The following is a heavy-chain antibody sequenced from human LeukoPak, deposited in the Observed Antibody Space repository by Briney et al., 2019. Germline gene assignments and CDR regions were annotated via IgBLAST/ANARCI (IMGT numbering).Heavy chain of an antibody. D-gene: IGHD7-27*01. Sequence: SHTRSLSCAISAYGFSLNSSAWSWVRQSPARGLEWVGMTYYRYRWCQDYAESLKSRITINRDTSKNKFSLHLNSVTADDTAVYYCAREGAELGIVGFWGQGTLVTVSS. CDR3: AREGAELGIVGF. CDR2: TYYRYRWCQ. CDR1: AYGFSLNSSA. J-gene: IGHJ4*02. V-gene: IGHV6-1*01.